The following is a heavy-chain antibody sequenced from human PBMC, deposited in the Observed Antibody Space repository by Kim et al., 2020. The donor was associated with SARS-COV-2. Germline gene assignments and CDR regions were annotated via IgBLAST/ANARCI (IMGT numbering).Heavy chain of an antibody. J-gene: IGHJ4*02. D-gene: IGHD1-26*01. CDR3: ARHGKVGAPQGGYFDY. Sequence: SETLSLTCTVSGGSMSNYYWSWIRRPPGERLEWIGYIHYSGSTNYNPSLRSRVTISVDTSKNLFYLNLSSVTAADTAVYHCARHGKVGAPQGGYFDYWGQGTLATVSS. CDR2: IHYSGST. V-gene: IGHV4-59*08. CDR1: GGSMSNYY.